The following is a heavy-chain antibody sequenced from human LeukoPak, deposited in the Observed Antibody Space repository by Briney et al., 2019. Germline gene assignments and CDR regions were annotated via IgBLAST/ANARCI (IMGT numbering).Heavy chain of an antibody. CDR2: IYYSGST. CDR1: GGSISSGDYY. D-gene: IGHD2-15*01. J-gene: IGHJ5*02. Sequence: SQTLSLTCTVSGGSISSGDYYWSWIRQPPGKGLEWIGYIYYSGSTYYNPSLKSRVTISVDTSKNQFSLKLSSVTAADTAVYYWARVVYIGDCFDPGGQGTLVTVSS. CDR3: ARVVYIGDCFDP. V-gene: IGHV4-30-4*08.